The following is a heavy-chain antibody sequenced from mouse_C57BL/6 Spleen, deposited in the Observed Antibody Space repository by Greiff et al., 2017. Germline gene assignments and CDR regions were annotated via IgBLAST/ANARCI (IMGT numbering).Heavy chain of an antibody. CDR2: INPYNGGT. Sequence: VQLQESGAELMKPGASVKLSCKATGYTFTDYYMNWVKQSHGQSLEWIGVINPYNGGTSYNQKFKGKDTLTVDKSSSTAYMELNSLTSEDAAVYYCARSLLRLYYFDYWGQGTTLTVSS. D-gene: IGHD2-12*01. CDR1: GYTFTDYY. J-gene: IGHJ2*01. CDR3: ARSLLRLYYFDY. V-gene: IGHV1-19*01.